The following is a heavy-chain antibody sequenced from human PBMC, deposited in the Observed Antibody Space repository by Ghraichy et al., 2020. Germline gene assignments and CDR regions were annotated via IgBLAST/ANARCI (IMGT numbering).Heavy chain of an antibody. Sequence: GGSLRLSCAASGFTFSSYSMNWVRQAPGKGLEWVSSISSSSSYIYYADSVKGRFTISRDNAKNSLYLQMNSLRAEDTAVYYCARGVGTNYGMDVWGQGTTVTVSS. CDR2: ISSSSSYI. V-gene: IGHV3-21*01. CDR3: ARGVGTNYGMDV. CDR1: GFTFSSYS. D-gene: IGHD1-26*01. J-gene: IGHJ6*02.